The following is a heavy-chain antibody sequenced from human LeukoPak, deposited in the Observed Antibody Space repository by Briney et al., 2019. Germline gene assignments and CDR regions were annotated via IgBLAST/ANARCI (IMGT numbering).Heavy chain of an antibody. V-gene: IGHV1-18*04. CDR3: ARAGYSSADWFAP. CDR2: IHPNSGNT. CDR1: GYTFTGYY. D-gene: IGHD6-19*01. J-gene: IGHJ5*02. Sequence: ASVKVSCKASGYTFTGYYNHWVRQAPGQGLEWMGWIHPNSGNTNYAQRLQGRLTMTTDTSTSTAYMELRSLRSDDTAVYYCARAGYSSADWFAPWGQGTLVTVSS.